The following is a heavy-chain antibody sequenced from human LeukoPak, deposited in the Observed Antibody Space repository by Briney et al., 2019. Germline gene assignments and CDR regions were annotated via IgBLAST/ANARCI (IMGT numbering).Heavy chain of an antibody. CDR2: IATDGREK. CDR3: AKERLVGGYYLTEFDY. CDR1: GFRFSDYW. D-gene: IGHD3-22*01. J-gene: IGHJ4*02. Sequence: PGGSLRLSCAASGFRFSDYWMTWVRQAPGKGLECVANIATDGREKYYPDSVKGRFTISRDNAKNLLYLQMNSMRVEDTAVYYCAKERLVGGYYLTEFDYCGQGTLVTVSS. V-gene: IGHV3-7*01.